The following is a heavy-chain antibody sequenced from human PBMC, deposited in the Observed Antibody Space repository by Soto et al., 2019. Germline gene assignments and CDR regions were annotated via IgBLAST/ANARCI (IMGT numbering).Heavy chain of an antibody. D-gene: IGHD2-8*01. CDR3: AKGFISGGYCANGICYHFDY. V-gene: IGHV3-30*18. J-gene: IGHJ4*02. Sequence: QVQLVESGGGVVQPGGSLTLSCAASGFTFSSYGMHWVRQAPGKGLEWVAVMSYDGNNKYYADSVKGRFTVSRDNSRNTQFLQMSRLRVEDTAVYYCAKGFISGGYCANGICYHFDYWGQGTPVTVSS. CDR1: GFTFSSYG. CDR2: MSYDGNNK.